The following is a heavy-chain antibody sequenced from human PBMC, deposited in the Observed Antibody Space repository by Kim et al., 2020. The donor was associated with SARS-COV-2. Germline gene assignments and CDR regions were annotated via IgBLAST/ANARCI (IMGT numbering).Heavy chain of an antibody. D-gene: IGHD4-17*01. CDR2: IYYSGST. J-gene: IGHJ4*02. CDR1: GGSISTYY. V-gene: IGHV4-59*08. Sequence: SETLSLTCIVSGGSISTYYWSWIRQPPGKGLQWIGYIYYSGSTNYNPSLQSRVSISVDTSKNQFSLKLSSVTAADTAVYYCVKSADYGDYYFDSWCQGTL. CDR3: VKSADYGDYYFDS.